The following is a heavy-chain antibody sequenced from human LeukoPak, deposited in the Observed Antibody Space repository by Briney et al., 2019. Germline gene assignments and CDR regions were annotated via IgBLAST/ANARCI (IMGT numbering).Heavy chain of an antibody. V-gene: IGHV3-23*01. J-gene: IGHJ4*02. CDR3: AKGVVVAPDVTPFDY. Sequence: GGSLRLSCTASGFPFSSYAMSWFRQTPGKGLEWVSSIIASGGTTYYADSVKGRFTISRDNSKNTLYLQMNSLRAEDTAVYYCAKGVVVAPDVTPFDYWGQGTLVTVSS. CDR1: GFPFSSYA. D-gene: IGHD2-2*01. CDR2: IIASGGTT.